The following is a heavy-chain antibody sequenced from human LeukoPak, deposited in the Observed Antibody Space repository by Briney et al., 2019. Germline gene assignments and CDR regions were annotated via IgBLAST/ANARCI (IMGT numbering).Heavy chain of an antibody. J-gene: IGHJ3*02. V-gene: IGHV3-23*01. CDR3: ARTSRFNDAFDI. Sequence: GGSLRLSCAASGFTFSRYAMSWVRQAPGKGLEWVSAISGSGGSTYYADSVKGRFTISRDNSKNTLYLQMNSLRAEDTAVYYCARTSRFNDAFDIWGQGTMVTVSS. CDR1: GFTFSRYA. CDR2: ISGSGGST. D-gene: IGHD1-14*01.